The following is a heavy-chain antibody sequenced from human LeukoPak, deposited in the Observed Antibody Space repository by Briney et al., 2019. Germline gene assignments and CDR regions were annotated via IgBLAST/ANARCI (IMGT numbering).Heavy chain of an antibody. V-gene: IGHV4-59*08. CDR1: GGPISSYY. CDR3: ARRNDFDI. CDR2: MYYSGST. Sequence: PSETLSLTRTVSGGPISSYYWSWIRQPPGKGLEWIGYMYYSGSTNYNPSLRSRVTISVDTSKNQFSLKLSSVTAADTAVYYCARRNDFDIWGQGTMVTVSS. J-gene: IGHJ3*02.